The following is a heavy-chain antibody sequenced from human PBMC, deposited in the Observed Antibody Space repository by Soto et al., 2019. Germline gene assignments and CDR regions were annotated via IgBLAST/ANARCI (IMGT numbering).Heavy chain of an antibody. J-gene: IGHJ4*02. CDR1: GGSISSGGYS. Sequence: QLQLQESGSGLVKPSQTLSLTCAVSGGSISSGGYSWSWIRQPPGKDLEWIGYIYQSGSTYYNPSLEPRVTISVDRSKNQFSLKLSSVTAADTAVYYCARGRADSSGHFDYWGQGTLVTVSS. V-gene: IGHV4-30-2*01. CDR3: ARGRADSSGHFDY. D-gene: IGHD3-22*01. CDR2: IYQSGST.